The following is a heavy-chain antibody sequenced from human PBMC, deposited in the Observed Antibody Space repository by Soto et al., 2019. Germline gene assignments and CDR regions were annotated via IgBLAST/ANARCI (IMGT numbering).Heavy chain of an antibody. D-gene: IGHD1-26*01. CDR1: GFTFDDYA. Sequence: GGSLRLSCAASGFTFDDYAMHWVRQAPGKGLEWVSGISWNSGSIGYADSVKGRFTISRDNAKNSLYLQMNSLRAEDTALYYCAKDKSGSYGPTEFDYWGQGTLFTVSA. CDR3: AKDKSGSYGPTEFDY. J-gene: IGHJ4*02. V-gene: IGHV3-9*01. CDR2: ISWNSGSI.